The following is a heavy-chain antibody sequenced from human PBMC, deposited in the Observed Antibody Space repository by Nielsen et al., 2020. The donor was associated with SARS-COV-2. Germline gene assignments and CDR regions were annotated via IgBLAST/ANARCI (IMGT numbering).Heavy chain of an antibody. CDR2: ISYDGSNK. V-gene: IGHV3-30*03. Sequence: GESLKISCAASGFTFSSYGMHWVRQAPGKGLEWVAVISYDGSNKYYADSVKGRFTISRDNSKNTLYLQMNSLRAEDTAVYYCARDLFFLNKMSGYLDYWGQGTLVTVSS. CDR1: GFTFSSYG. D-gene: IGHD3-3*01. J-gene: IGHJ4*02. CDR3: ARDLFFLNKMSGYLDY.